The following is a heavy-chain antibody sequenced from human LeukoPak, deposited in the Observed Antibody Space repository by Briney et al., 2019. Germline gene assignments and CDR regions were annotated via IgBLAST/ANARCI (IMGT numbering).Heavy chain of an antibody. D-gene: IGHD3-22*01. CDR2: IYHSGSA. V-gene: IGHV4-38-2*01. CDR1: GYSISSGYY. Sequence: PSETLSLTCAVSGYSISSGYYWGWIRQPPGKGLEWIGSIYHSGSAYYNPSLKSRVTISVDTSKNQFSLKLSSVTAADTAVYYCARHVSRRITMIVVVTYFDYWGRGTLVTVSS. J-gene: IGHJ4*02. CDR3: ARHVSRRITMIVVVTYFDY.